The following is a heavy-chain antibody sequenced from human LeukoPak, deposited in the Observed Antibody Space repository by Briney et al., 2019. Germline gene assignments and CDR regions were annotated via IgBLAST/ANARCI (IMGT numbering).Heavy chain of an antibody. V-gene: IGHV1-2*02. Sequence: ASVKVSCKASGYTFTGYYMYWVRQAPGQGLEWMGGINPNSGGTNSAQKFQGRVTVTRDTSISTAYMELSRLRSDDTAVYYCARGVWGATTFFDYWGQGTLVTVSS. CDR3: ARGVWGATTFFDY. D-gene: IGHD1-26*01. J-gene: IGHJ4*02. CDR1: GYTFTGYY. CDR2: INPNSGGT.